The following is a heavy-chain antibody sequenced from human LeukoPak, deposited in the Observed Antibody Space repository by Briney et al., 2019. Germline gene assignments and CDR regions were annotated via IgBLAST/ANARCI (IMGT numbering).Heavy chain of an antibody. J-gene: IGHJ4*02. Sequence: ASVKVSCEASGYTFTGYYMHWVRQAPGQGLEWMGWINPNSGGTNYAQKFQGRVTMTRDTSISTAYMELSRLRSDDTAVYYCARAVHYYDSSGYYYFGYWGQGTLVTVSS. CDR3: ARAVHYYDSSGYYYFGY. CDR2: INPNSGGT. D-gene: IGHD3-22*01. V-gene: IGHV1-2*02. CDR1: GYTFTGYY.